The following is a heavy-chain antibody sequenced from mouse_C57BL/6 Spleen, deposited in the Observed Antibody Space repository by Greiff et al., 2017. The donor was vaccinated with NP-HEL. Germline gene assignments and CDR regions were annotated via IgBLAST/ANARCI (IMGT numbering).Heavy chain of an antibody. V-gene: IGHV1-15*01. CDR1: GYTFTDYE. D-gene: IGHD1-1*01. J-gene: IGHJ1*03. CDR2: IDPETGGT. CDR3: TRRGGSSEGYFDV. Sequence: QVQLQQSGAELVRPGASVTLSCKASGYTFTDYEMHWVKQTPVHGLEWIGAIDPETGGTAYNQKFKGKAILTADKSSSTAYMELRSLTSEDSAVYYCTRRGGSSEGYFDVWGTGTTVTVSS.